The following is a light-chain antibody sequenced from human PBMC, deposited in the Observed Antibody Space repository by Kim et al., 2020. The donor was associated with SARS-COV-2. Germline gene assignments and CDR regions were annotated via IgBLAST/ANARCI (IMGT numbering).Light chain of an antibody. CDR3: QSYDSSLSGSRV. V-gene: IGLV1-40*01. CDR1: SSNIGAGYD. CDR2: DNS. J-gene: IGLJ1*01. Sequence: VTSSCTGRSSNIGAGYDVHWYQQLPGTAPKLLIFDNSNRPSGVPDRFSGSKSGTSASLAITGLQAEDEADYYCQSYDSSLSGSRVFGTGTKVTVL.